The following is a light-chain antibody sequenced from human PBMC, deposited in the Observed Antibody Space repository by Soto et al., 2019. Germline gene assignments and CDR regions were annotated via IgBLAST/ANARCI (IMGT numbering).Light chain of an antibody. CDR2: DVS. Sequence: QSALTQPASVSGSPGQSITISCTGTSSDVGGHNYVSWYQQHPGIAPKLMIYDVSNRPSGVSNRFSGSKSGNTASLTISGLQAEDEADYYCSSYSPSSQRVFGTGTKLTVL. V-gene: IGLV2-14*03. CDR1: SSDVGGHNY. J-gene: IGLJ1*01. CDR3: SSYSPSSQRV.